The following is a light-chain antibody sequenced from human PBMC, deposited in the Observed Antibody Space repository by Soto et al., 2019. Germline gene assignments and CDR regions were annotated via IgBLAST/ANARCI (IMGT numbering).Light chain of an antibody. CDR3: QQYGSSPPLT. V-gene: IGKV3-20*01. Sequence: EIVLTQSPGTLSLSPGERATLSCRASQSVSSSYLAWYQQKLGQAPRLLIYGASSRATGIADWFSGSGAGTDFSLLISRLEPQDFAVYYCQQYGSSPPLTFGGGTKVEIK. CDR1: QSVSSSY. J-gene: IGKJ4*01. CDR2: GAS.